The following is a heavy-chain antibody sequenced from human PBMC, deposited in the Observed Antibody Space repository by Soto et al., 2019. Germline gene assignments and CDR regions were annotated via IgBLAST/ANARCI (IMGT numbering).Heavy chain of an antibody. D-gene: IGHD5-12*01. Sequence: QVQLQQWGAGLLKPSETLSLTCAVYGGSFSGYYWSWIRQPPGQGLEWIGEINHSGSTNYNPSLKSRVTISVDTSKNQFSLKLSSVTAADTAVYYCAREGNSGYDSSFDYWGQGTLVTVSS. J-gene: IGHJ4*02. CDR2: INHSGST. CDR3: AREGNSGYDSSFDY. V-gene: IGHV4-34*01. CDR1: GGSFSGYY.